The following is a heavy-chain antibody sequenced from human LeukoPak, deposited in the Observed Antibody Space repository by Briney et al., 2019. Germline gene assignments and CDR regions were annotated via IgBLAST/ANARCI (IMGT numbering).Heavy chain of an antibody. CDR3: AREAYGDWYYFDY. CDR1: GFTVSSNY. J-gene: IGHJ4*02. CDR2: IYSGGST. V-gene: IGHV3-66*01. D-gene: IGHD4-17*01. Sequence: GGSLRLSCAASGFTVSSNYMSWVRQAPGKGLEWVSVIYSGGSTYYADSVKGRFTISRDNSKNTLYLQMNSLRAEDTAVYYCAREAYGDWYYFDYWGRGTLVAVSS.